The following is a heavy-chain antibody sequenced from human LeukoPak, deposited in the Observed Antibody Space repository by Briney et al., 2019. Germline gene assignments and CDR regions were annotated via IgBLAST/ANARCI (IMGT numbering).Heavy chain of an antibody. CDR2: IYSGGTT. V-gene: IGHV3-53*01. CDR1: GFTVSSNY. J-gene: IGHJ4*02. Sequence: GGSLGLSCAASGFTVSSNYMSWVRQAPGKGLEWVSVIYSGGTTYYADSVKGRFTISRDNSKNTLYLQMNSLRVEDTAVYYCARDIGSGNYFDYWGQGTLVTVSS. D-gene: IGHD1-26*01. CDR3: ARDIGSGNYFDY.